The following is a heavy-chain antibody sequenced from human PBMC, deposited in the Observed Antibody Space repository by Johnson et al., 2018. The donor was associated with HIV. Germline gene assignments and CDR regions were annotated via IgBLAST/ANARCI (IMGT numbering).Heavy chain of an antibody. J-gene: IGHJ3*02. V-gene: IGHV3-30*02. D-gene: IGHD6-6*01. CDR3: ARDRKPWQTARPDAFDI. CDR1: GFTFSSYG. CDR2: IRYDGSNK. Sequence: QVQLVESGGGVVLPWGSLRLSCAASGFTFSSYGMHWVRQAPGKGLEWVAFIRYDGSNKYYADSVKGRFTISRDNSKNSLYLQMNSLRAEDTALYYCARDRKPWQTARPDAFDIWGQGTMVTVSS.